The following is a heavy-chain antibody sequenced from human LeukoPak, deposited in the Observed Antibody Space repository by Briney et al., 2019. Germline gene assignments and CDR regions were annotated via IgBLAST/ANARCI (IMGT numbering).Heavy chain of an antibody. CDR3: ARGLDYDFWNGYSY. J-gene: IGHJ4*02. CDR2: IYYSGST. CDR1: GGSISSHY. V-gene: IGHV4-59*11. Sequence: PSETLSLTCTVPGGSISSHYWSWIRQPPGKGLEWIGYIYYSGSTNCNPSLKSRATISVDTSKNQFSLKLSSVTAADTAVYYCARGLDYDFWNGYSYWGQGTLVTVSS. D-gene: IGHD3-3*01.